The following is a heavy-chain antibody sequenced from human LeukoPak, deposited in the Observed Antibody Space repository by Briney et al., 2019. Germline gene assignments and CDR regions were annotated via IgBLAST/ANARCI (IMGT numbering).Heavy chain of an antibody. V-gene: IGHV4-39*01. CDR2: IYLSGST. D-gene: IGHD2-15*01. J-gene: IGHJ4*02. Sequence: SETLSLTCTVSGGSFNSSSFFWGWLRQPPGMGLEWIGSIYLSGSTLYNPSLKSRLIMSVDTSKNQFSRKLTSVTAADTAMYYCARQTVLPATHFDFWGQGTLVTVS. CDR1: GGSFNSSSFF. CDR3: ARQTVLPATHFDF.